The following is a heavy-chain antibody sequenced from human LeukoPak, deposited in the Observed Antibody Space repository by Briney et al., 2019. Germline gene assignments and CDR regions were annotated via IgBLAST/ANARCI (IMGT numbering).Heavy chain of an antibody. CDR1: GDSISGYY. Sequence: SETLSLTCTVSGDSISGYYWSWIRQPPGKGLEWIGYIYTSGSTNYNPSLKSRLTISVDTSKNQFSLKLRSVTAADTALYYCARRGTYMVDAFDIWGQGTMVTVSS. CDR2: IYTSGST. V-gene: IGHV4-4*09. J-gene: IGHJ3*02. CDR3: ARRGTYMVDAFDI. D-gene: IGHD1-26*01.